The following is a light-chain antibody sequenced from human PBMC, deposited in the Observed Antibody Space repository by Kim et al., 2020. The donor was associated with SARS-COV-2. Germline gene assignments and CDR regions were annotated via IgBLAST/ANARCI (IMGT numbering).Light chain of an antibody. V-gene: IGLV2-23*02. CDR1: SSDVGSYSF. CDR2: DVS. CDR3: CSYVDTYNSV. J-gene: IGLJ1*01. Sequence: QSALTQPAPVSGSPGQSITISCTGTSSDVGSYSFVSWYQHHPGKAPKLIIYDVSKWPSGVSNRFSGSKSGNTASLTISGLQVEDEADYYCCSYVDTYNSVFGSGTKVTVL.